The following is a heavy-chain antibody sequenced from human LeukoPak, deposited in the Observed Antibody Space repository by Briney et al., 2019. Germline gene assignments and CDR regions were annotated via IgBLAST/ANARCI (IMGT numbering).Heavy chain of an antibody. CDR3: ARDLYYGFDY. V-gene: IGHV3-48*02. CDR1: GFTFSSYS. Sequence: GGSLRLSCATSGFTFSSYSMHWVRQAPGKGLGWVSYISSSSSAIKYADSVKGRFTISRDNAKNSLYLQMNSLRDKDTAVYYCARDLYYGFDYWGQGTLVSVSS. CDR2: ISSSSSAI. D-gene: IGHD1-26*01. J-gene: IGHJ4*02.